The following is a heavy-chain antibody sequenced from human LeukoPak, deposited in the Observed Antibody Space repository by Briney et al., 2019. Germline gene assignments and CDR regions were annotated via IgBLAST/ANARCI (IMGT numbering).Heavy chain of an antibody. CDR1: GGSISSNNW. D-gene: IGHD5-12*01. CDR3: ARGPSVAAHLDY. J-gene: IGHJ4*02. CDR2: IYHHGAT. V-gene: IGHV4-4*02. Sequence: PSETLSLTCTVSGGSISSNNWWSWVRQPPGKGLEWIGEIYHHGATNYNPSLRSQVTLSVDKSKNQFSLELSSVTAADTAVYYCARGPSVAAHLDYWGQGTLVTVSS.